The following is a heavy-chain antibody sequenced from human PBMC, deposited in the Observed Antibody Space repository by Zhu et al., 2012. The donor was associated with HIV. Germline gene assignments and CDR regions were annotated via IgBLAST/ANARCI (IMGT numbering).Heavy chain of an antibody. CDR3: AKRVMTTFTPPLTV. V-gene: IGHV4-38-2*01. CDR1: GYSINTANY. D-gene: IGHD3-9*01. J-gene: IGHJ4*01. CDR2: IYRSGAT. Sequence: QVQLQGSGPGLVKPSETLSLTCDVSGYSINTANYWGWIRQPPGKGLEWIANIYRSGATYYNPSLKSRATISLDASRNLFFLRLNSVTAADTAIYYCAKRVMTTFTPPLTVWDQGTLVSVSS.